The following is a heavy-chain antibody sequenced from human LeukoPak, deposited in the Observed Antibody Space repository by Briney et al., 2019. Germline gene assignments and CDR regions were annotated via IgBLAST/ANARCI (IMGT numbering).Heavy chain of an antibody. Sequence: ASVKVSCKASGYAFTSYGISWVRQAPGQGLEWMGWISAYNGNTNYAQKLQGRVTMTTDTSTSTAYMELRSLRSDDTAVYYCARGKGARSTSCLDYWGQGTLVTVSS. J-gene: IGHJ4*02. D-gene: IGHD2-2*01. CDR2: ISAYNGNT. V-gene: IGHV1-18*01. CDR1: GYAFTSYG. CDR3: ARGKGARSTSCLDY.